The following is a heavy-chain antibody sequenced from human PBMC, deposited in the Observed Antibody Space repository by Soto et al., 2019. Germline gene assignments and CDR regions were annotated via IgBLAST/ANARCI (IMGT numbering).Heavy chain of an antibody. J-gene: IGHJ1*01. V-gene: IGHV3-23*01. CDR3: AKRAYCGGDCYSCRSYFQH. Sequence: PGGSLRLSCAASGFTFRSYAMSWVRQAPGKGLEWVSAISGSGGSTYYADSVKGRFTISRDNSKNTLYLQMNSLRAEDTAVYYCAKRAYCGGDCYSCRSYFQHWGQGTLVTVSS. D-gene: IGHD2-21*02. CDR2: ISGSGGST. CDR1: GFTFRSYA.